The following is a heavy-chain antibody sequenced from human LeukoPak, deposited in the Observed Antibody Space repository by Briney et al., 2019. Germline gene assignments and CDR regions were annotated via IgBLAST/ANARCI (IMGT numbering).Heavy chain of an antibody. D-gene: IGHD5-18*01. V-gene: IGHV3-73*01. CDR3: TRWDTVMVKGDY. CDR1: GFTFSGSA. Sequence: PGGPLRLSCAASGFTFSGSAMHWVRQASGKGLEWVGRIRSKANSYATAYAASVKGRFTISRDDSKNTAYLQMNSLKTEDTAVYYCTRWDTVMVKGDYWGQGTLVTVSS. CDR2: IRSKANSYAT. J-gene: IGHJ4*02.